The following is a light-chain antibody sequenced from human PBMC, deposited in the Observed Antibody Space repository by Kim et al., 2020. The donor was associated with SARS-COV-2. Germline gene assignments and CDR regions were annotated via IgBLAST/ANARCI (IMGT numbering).Light chain of an antibody. V-gene: IGKV5-2*01. Sequence: TPGDNVNISCKASHDIDDYMNWYQEKPGEAAIFIIHDATTLVPGISPRFSCRGYGADFTLPINNIESEDAAYYFCLQHDNFPLGTFGRGTKVDIK. J-gene: IGKJ1*01. CDR1: HDIDDY. CDR2: DAT. CDR3: LQHDNFPLGT.